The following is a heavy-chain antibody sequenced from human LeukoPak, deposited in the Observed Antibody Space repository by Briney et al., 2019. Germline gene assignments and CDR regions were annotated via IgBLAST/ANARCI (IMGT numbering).Heavy chain of an antibody. J-gene: IGHJ4*02. V-gene: IGHV3-33*01. CDR3: VRGVGVSRFNYLDS. D-gene: IGHD6-13*01. CDR1: GFTFSSFG. Sequence: GRSLTLSCAASGFTFSSFGMHWVRQAPGKGLEWVAVIWYDASSKYYADSVKGRFTISRDNSKNTLYLQMNSLRDDDTAVYYCVRGVGVSRFNYLDSWGQGTLVIVSS. CDR2: IWYDASSK.